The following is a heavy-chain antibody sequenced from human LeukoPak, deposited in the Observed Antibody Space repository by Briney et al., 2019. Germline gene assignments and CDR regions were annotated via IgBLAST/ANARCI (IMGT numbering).Heavy chain of an antibody. CDR1: GFTFSSYG. Sequence: PGGSLRLSCAASGFTFSSYGMHWVRQAPGKGLEWVAFIRYDGSNKYYADSVKGRFTISRDNAKNSLYLQMNSLRAEDTAVYYCARDGQPPYYYYYGMDVWGQGTTVTVSS. J-gene: IGHJ6*02. CDR2: IRYDGSNK. CDR3: ARDGQPPYYYYYGMDV. V-gene: IGHV3-30*02.